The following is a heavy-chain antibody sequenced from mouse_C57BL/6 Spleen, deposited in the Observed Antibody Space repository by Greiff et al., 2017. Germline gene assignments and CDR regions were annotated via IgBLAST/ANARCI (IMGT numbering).Heavy chain of an antibody. V-gene: IGHV1-80*01. Sequence: LVESGAELVKPGASVKISCKASGYAFSSYWMNWVKQRPGKGLEWIGQIYPGDGDTNYNGKFKGKATLTADKSSSTAYMQLSSLTSEDSAVYFCARRKENSNWGFADWGQGTLVTVSA. CDR1: GYAFSSYW. CDR3: ARRKENSNWGFAD. CDR2: IYPGDGDT. D-gene: IGHD2-5*01. J-gene: IGHJ3*01.